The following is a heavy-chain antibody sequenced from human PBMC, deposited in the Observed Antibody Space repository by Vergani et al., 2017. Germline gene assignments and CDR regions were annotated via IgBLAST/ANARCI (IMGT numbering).Heavy chain of an antibody. CDR3: AKGWELLPFDY. Sequence: VQLVESGGGLVKPGGSLRLSCAASGFTFSSYSLNWVRQAPGKGLEWVSSISSSGGSPYYADSVKGRFTISRDNSKNTLYLQMNSLRAEDTAVYYCAKGWELLPFDYWGQGTLVTVSS. CDR1: GFTFSSYS. D-gene: IGHD1-26*01. V-gene: IGHV3-23*04. CDR2: ISSSGGSP. J-gene: IGHJ4*02.